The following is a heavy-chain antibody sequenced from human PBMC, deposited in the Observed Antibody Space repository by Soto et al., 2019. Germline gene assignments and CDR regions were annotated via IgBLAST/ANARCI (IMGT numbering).Heavy chain of an antibody. CDR1: GYTFTGYY. D-gene: IGHD2-21*02. J-gene: IGHJ3*02. CDR3: ARDFLTYCGGDCYSNAFDI. V-gene: IGHV1-2*04. CDR2: INPNSGGT. Sequence: ASVKVSCKASGYTFTGYYMHWVRQAPGQGLEWKGWINPNSGGTNYAQKFQGWVTMTRDTSISTAYMELSRLRSDDTAVYFCARDFLTYCGGDCYSNAFDIWGQGTMVTVSS.